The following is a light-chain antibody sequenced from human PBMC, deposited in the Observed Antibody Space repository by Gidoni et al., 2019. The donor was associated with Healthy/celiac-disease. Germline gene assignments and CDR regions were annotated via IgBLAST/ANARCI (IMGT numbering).Light chain of an antibody. Sequence: EIVFTQSPSTLSLSPGERATLSCRASQSVSSSYLAWYQQKPGQAPRLPSYGVSSRATGIPDRFSGSGSGTDFTLTISRLEPEDFAVYYCQQYGSSPLYTFGQGTKLEIK. J-gene: IGKJ2*01. CDR1: QSVSSSY. V-gene: IGKV3-20*01. CDR3: QQYGSSPLYT. CDR2: GVS.